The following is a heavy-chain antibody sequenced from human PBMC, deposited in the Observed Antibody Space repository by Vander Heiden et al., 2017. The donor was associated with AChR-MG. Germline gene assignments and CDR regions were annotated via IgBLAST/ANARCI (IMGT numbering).Heavy chain of an antibody. J-gene: IGHJ6*04. CDR2: IYYSGST. Sequence: QVQLQESGPGLVKPSATLSLTCTVSGGSISSYYWSWIRQPPGKGLEWIGYIYYSGSTNYNPSLKSRVTISVDTSKNQFSLKLSSVTAADTAVYYCARDNQRVVAAAGMDVWGKGTTVTVSS. D-gene: IGHD5-12*01. V-gene: IGHV4-59*01. CDR3: ARDNQRVVAAAGMDV. CDR1: GGSISSYY.